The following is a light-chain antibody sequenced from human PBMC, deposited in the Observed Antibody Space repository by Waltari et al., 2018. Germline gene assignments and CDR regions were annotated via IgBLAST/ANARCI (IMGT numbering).Light chain of an antibody. CDR2: RAS. J-gene: IGKJ1*01. V-gene: IGKV3-15*01. CDR3: QQYDDWPRT. Sequence: EIVMTQSPASPSVSPGARATLSCRASQSVGTSLAWYQQSPGRAPRLLVYRASTRASDIPARFSGSGSGTDFTLSISTLQSEDFAVYYCQQYDDWPRTFGQGTKVEIK. CDR1: QSVGTS.